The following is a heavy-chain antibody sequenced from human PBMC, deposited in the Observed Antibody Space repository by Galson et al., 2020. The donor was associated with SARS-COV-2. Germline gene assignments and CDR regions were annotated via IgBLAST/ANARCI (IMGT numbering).Heavy chain of an antibody. J-gene: IGHJ6*02. V-gene: IGHV4-4*07. CDR1: GGSISSYY. CDR2: IYTSGST. D-gene: IGHD3-3*01. CDR3: ASSTQIFGNNYYYYYGMDV. Sequence: SETLSLTCTVSGGSISSYYWSWIRQPAGKGLEWIGRIYTSGSTNYNPSLKSRVTMSVDTSKNQFSLKLSSVTAADRAVYYCASSTQIFGNNYYYYYGMDVWGQGTTVTVSS.